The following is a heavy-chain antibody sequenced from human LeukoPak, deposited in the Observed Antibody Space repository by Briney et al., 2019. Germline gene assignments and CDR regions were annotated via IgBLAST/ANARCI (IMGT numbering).Heavy chain of an antibody. CDR2: INHSGST. D-gene: IGHD6-13*01. Sequence: SETLSLTCAVNGGSFSGYYWIWIRQPPGKGLEWIGEINHSGSTNYNPSLKSRVTISVDTSKNQFSLKLSSVTAADTAVYYCARGLGAYRYSSSFWFDPWGQGTLVTVSS. CDR3: ARGLGAYRYSSSFWFDP. J-gene: IGHJ5*02. CDR1: GGSFSGYY. V-gene: IGHV4-34*01.